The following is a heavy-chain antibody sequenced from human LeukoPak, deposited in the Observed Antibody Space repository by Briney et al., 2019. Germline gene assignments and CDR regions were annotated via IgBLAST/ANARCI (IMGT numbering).Heavy chain of an antibody. D-gene: IGHD3-9*01. J-gene: IGHJ4*02. CDR2: ISYDGSNK. V-gene: IGHV3-30*18. CDR3: AKTAPYDILTGYLDY. Sequence: GGSLRLSCVASGFTFSSYAMHWVRQAPGKGLEWVAVISYDGSNKYYVDSEKGRLTISRDNSKNTLYLQMNNLRAEDTAVYYCAKTAPYDILTGYLDYWGQGTLVTVSS. CDR1: GFTFSSYA.